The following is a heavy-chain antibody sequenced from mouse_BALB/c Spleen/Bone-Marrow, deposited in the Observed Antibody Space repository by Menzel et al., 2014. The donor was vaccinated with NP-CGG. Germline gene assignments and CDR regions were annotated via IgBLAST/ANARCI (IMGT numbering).Heavy chain of an antibody. CDR3: ARRYVNYFDYFYY. V-gene: IGHV5-9-1*01. D-gene: IGHD2-1*01. J-gene: IGHJ2*01. CDR1: GFTFSSYA. Sequence: EVKLMESGCDLVKPGGSLKISCVASGFTFSSYAMSWVRQTPEKRLDWFATISRGGRYTYSPDSVKGRVTISRDNAKNTLYLQMSSLRSEDTAMYYCARRYVNYFDYFYYWGQGTTLTVSS. CDR2: ISRGGRYT.